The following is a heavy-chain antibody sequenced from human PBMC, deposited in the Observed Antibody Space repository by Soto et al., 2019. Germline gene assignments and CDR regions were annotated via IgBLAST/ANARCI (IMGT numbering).Heavy chain of an antibody. CDR2: ISYNGGNK. V-gene: IGHV3-30*03. CDR1: GFTFSTYG. CDR3: ARDVAGGLRLGELSAYFDY. D-gene: IGHD3-16*02. J-gene: IGHJ4*02. Sequence: QVQLVESGGGVVQPGMSLTLSCAASGFTFSTYGMHWVRQAPGKGLEWVAVISYNGGNKYYADAVQGRFTISRDNSQNTLFLQMSGLRPDDTAIYSCARDVAGGLRLGELSAYFDYWGQGTPVTVSS.